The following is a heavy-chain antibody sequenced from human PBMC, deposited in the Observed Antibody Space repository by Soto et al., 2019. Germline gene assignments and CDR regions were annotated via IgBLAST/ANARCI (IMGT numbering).Heavy chain of an antibody. V-gene: IGHV4-39*07. CDR1: GGSFSKSSYY. J-gene: IGHJ4*02. Sequence: SETLSLTCTVSGGSFSKSSYYWGWIRQPPGKGLEWIGNVHYSGRTYYNPSLKSRVTISVDTSTNQFSLKLTSVTAADTAVYYCARVFPSYCGGDCSYFDSWGQGTLVTVSS. CDR2: VHYSGRT. D-gene: IGHD2-21*02. CDR3: ARVFPSYCGGDCSYFDS.